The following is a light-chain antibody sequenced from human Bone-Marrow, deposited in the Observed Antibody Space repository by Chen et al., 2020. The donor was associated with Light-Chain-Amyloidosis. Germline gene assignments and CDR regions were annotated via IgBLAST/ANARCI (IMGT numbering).Light chain of an antibody. CDR1: STDVGHYNL. Sequence: HSALTPPASVAGSVGQPFTNSGTVTSTDVGHYNLVSWYQQHPGEAPKLMIYEDSERPSGVSNRFSGSKSGNTASLTISGLQTEDQADYYCCSSSDTDTLIFGTGTRLTVL. J-gene: IGLJ2*01. V-gene: IGLV2-23*01. CDR3: CSSSDTDTLI. CDR2: EDS.